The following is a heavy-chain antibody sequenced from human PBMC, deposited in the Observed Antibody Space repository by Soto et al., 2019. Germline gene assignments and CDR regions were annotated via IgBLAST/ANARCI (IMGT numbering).Heavy chain of an antibody. CDR2: IDPSDSYT. CDR1: GYSFTSYW. V-gene: IGHV5-10-1*01. J-gene: IGHJ6*02. CDR3: ARHMSTHYGMYV. Sequence: GESLKISCKGSGYSFTSYWISWVRQMPGKGLEWMGRIDPSDSYTNYSPSFQGHVTISVDKSISTAYLQWSSLKASDTAMYYCARHMSTHYGMYVWGQGTTVTVSS. D-gene: IGHD2-21*01.